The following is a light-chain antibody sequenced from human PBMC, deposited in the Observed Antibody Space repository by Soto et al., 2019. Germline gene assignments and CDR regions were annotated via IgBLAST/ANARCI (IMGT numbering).Light chain of an antibody. V-gene: IGKV1-39*01. J-gene: IGKJ1*01. CDR3: QQRSNWPRT. CDR2: AAS. CDR1: QSISSY. Sequence: DSQMTQSPSSLSASVGDRVTITSRASQSISSYLNWYQQKPGKAPKVLIYAASSLQSGVPSRFSGSGSGTDFTLTISSLEPEDLAVYYCQQRSNWPRTFGQGTKVDIK.